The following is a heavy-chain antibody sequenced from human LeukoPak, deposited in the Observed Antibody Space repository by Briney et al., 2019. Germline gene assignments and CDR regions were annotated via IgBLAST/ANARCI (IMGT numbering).Heavy chain of an antibody. CDR2: IYYSGST. CDR1: GGSISSSSYY. V-gene: IGHV4-39*01. Sequence: SETLPLTCTVPGGSISSSSYYWGWIRQPPGKGLEWIGSIYYSGSTYYNPSRKSRVTISVDRSKNQFSLKLSSVTAADTAVYYCARSYYYDSSGYRIWRWADAFDIWGQGTMVTVSS. J-gene: IGHJ3*02. CDR3: ARSYYYDSSGYRIWRWADAFDI. D-gene: IGHD3-22*01.